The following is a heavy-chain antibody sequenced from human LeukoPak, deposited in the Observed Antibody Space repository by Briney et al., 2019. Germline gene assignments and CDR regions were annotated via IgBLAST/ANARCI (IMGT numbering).Heavy chain of an antibody. CDR3: ARGVYCSSASCYWD. CDR1: GVSVSNSNFY. CDR2: MHYSGST. Sequence: SETLSLTRTVSGVSVSNSNFYWGWIRRPPGKGPEFIGSMHYSGSTYYNPSLNSRVAVFVDTSKNQFSLNLRFVTDADTAVYYCARGVYCSSASCYWDWGQGTLVTVSS. V-gene: IGHV4-39*01. J-gene: IGHJ4*02. D-gene: IGHD2-2*01.